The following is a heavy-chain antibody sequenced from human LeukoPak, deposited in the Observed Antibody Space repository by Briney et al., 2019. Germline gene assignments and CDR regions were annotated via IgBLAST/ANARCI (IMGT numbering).Heavy chain of an antibody. CDR1: GFTFRSFA. V-gene: IGHV3-23*01. J-gene: IGHJ3*02. D-gene: IGHD4-17*01. CDR2: ISGGDFT. Sequence: PGGSLRLSCAASGFTFRSFAMNWVRQAPGKGLECVSAISGGDFTKYADSVRGRFTISRDNAKNSLYLQMNSLRAEDTAVYYCASILGDYGDHVDAFDIWGQGTMVTVSS. CDR3: ASILGDYGDHVDAFDI.